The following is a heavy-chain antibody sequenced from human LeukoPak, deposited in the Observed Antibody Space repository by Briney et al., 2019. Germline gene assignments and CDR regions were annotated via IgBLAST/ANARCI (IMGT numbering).Heavy chain of an antibody. Sequence: PSETLSLTCTVSGGSFSSHYWSWIRQPPGKELEWIGYISYIGSTNYNPSLKSRVTISVDTSKNQFSLKLSSVTAADTAVYYCARDPTTVTKGLDIWGQGTMVTVSS. CDR3: ARDPTTVTKGLDI. CDR2: ISYIGST. J-gene: IGHJ3*02. D-gene: IGHD4-17*01. V-gene: IGHV4-59*11. CDR1: GGSFSSHY.